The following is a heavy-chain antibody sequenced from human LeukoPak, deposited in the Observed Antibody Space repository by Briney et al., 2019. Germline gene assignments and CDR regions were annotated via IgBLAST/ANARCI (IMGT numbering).Heavy chain of an antibody. V-gene: IGHV4-39*07. Sequence: SETLSLTCTVSGGSISSHSYYWGWIRQPPGKGLEWIGSIYYTGTSSYYNPSLKSRATRSLDTSKNQFSLKMSSMTAADTAVYYCARHLDGWPFTPGAGGAFDIWGHGTMVTVSS. CDR2: IYYTGTSS. CDR3: ARHLDGWPFTPGAGGAFDI. D-gene: IGHD4-23*01. J-gene: IGHJ3*02. CDR1: GGSISSHSYY.